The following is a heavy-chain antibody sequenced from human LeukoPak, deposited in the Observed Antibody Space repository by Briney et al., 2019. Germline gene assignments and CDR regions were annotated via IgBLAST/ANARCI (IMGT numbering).Heavy chain of an antibody. Sequence: PGGSLRLSCAASGFTFSSYWMSWVRQAPGKGLAWVANIKQDGSEKYYVDSVKGRFTISRDNAKNSLYLQMNSLRAEDTAVYYCARDRYYYDSSGYYPNYDYWGQGTLVTVSS. CDR2: IKQDGSEK. CDR3: ARDRYYYDSSGYYPNYDY. J-gene: IGHJ4*02. CDR1: GFTFSSYW. D-gene: IGHD3-22*01. V-gene: IGHV3-7*01.